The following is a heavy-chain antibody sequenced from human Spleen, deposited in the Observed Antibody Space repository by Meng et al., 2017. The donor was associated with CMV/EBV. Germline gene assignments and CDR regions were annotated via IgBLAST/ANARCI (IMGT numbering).Heavy chain of an antibody. Sequence: RQAPVKGLEWVSAISGSGGSTYYADSVKGRFTIARDNSKNTLYLQMNSLRAEDTAVYYCAKDIRGRYDFWSGPKFREKENYYYGMDVWGQGTTVTVSS. CDR3: AKDIRGRYDFWSGPKFREKENYYYGMDV. D-gene: IGHD3-3*01. J-gene: IGHJ6*02. CDR2: ISGSGGST. V-gene: IGHV3-23*01.